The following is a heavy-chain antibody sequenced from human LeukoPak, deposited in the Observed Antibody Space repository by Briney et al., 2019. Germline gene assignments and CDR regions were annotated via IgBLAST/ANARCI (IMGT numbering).Heavy chain of an antibody. CDR1: GGSISSSSYY. V-gene: IGHV4-61*02. J-gene: IGHJ3*02. Sequence: SETLSLTCTVSGGSISSSSYYWGWIRQPPGKGLEWIGRIYTSGSTNYNPSLKSRVTISVDTSKNQFSLKLSSVTAADTAVYYCARADYYGSGSYIDAFDIWGQGTMVTVSS. D-gene: IGHD3-10*01. CDR2: IYTSGST. CDR3: ARADYYGSGSYIDAFDI.